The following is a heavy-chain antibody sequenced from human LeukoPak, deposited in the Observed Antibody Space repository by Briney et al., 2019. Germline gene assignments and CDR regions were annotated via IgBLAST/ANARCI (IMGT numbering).Heavy chain of an antibody. J-gene: IGHJ4*02. D-gene: IGHD3-16*01. CDR1: GFTFSPNG. CDR3: AKDSNWAFDY. V-gene: IGHV3-30*02. CDR2: IRKDGSDK. Sequence: GGSLRLSCGASGFTFSPNGMHWVRQVPGKGLEWVTYIRKDGSDKYYADSVKGRFTISRDSSKNMVYLQMNSLRVEDTALYYCAKDSNWAFDYWGQGTLVRVSS.